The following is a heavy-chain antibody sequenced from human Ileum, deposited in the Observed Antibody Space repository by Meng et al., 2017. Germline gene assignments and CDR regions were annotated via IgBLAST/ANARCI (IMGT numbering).Heavy chain of an antibody. CDR1: GYTFATYG. V-gene: IGHV1-18*01. CDR2: INTDTGKT. CDR3: ARKDCVGDWYRLAP. Sequence: AEVVQSGAEVEELGASVRVSCKASGYTFATYGITWVRQAPGQGLEWMGWINTDTGKTNYAQKLQDRVTMTTDRSTSTAYMELRSLISDDTAMYYCARKDCVGDWYRLAPWGQGTLVTVSS. J-gene: IGHJ5*02. D-gene: IGHD2-21*02.